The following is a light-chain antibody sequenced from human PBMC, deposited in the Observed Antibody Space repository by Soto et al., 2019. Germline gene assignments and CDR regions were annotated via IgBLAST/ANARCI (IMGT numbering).Light chain of an antibody. CDR1: QSVSSSY. V-gene: IGKV3-20*01. CDR3: QQYASSLFT. CDR2: GAS. J-gene: IGKJ4*01. Sequence: EIVLTQSPGTLSLSPGDRATLSCRASQSVSSSYLAWYQQKPGQATRLLIYGASSRAPDIPGRFSGSGSGTDFTLTIASLEAEDFAVYYCQQYASSLFTFGGGTRVEIK.